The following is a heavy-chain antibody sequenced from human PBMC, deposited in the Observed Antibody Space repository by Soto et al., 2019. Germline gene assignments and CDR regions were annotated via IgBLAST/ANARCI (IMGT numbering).Heavy chain of an antibody. J-gene: IGHJ3*02. CDR1: GGSFSGYY. D-gene: IGHD2-21*02. V-gene: IGHV4-59*01. CDR3: ARVSGDFDAFDI. CDR2: IYYSGST. Sequence: SDTLSLTWAVYGGSFSGYYWIWIRQPPGKGLEWIGYIYYSGSTNYNPSLKSRVTISVDTSKNQFSLKLSSVTAADTAVYYCARVSGDFDAFDIWGQGTMVTVSS.